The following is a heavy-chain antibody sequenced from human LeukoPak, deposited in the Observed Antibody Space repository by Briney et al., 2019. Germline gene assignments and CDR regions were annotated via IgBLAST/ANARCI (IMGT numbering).Heavy chain of an antibody. V-gene: IGHV3-23*01. CDR3: AKIPLYDFWSGYYKPYWYFDL. Sequence: GGSLRLSCAASGFTFSSYAMSWVRQAPGKGLEWVSAISASGGSTNNADSVKGRFTISRDNSKSILYLQMNSLRAEDTAVYYCAKIPLYDFWSGYYKPYWYFDLWGRGTLVTVSS. D-gene: IGHD3-3*01. CDR2: ISASGGST. J-gene: IGHJ2*01. CDR1: GFTFSSYA.